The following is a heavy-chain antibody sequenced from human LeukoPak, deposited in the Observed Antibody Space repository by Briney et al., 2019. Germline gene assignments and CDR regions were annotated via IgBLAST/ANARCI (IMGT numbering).Heavy chain of an antibody. CDR1: GGTFNSYA. D-gene: IGHD6-19*01. CDR2: IIPIFGTA. Sequence: SVKVSCKASGGTFNSYAISWVRQAPGQGLEWMGGIIPIFGTANYAQKLQGRVTMTTDTSTSTAYMELRSLRSDDTAMYYCARTQYVALVGTGEDYWGQGTLVTVSA. J-gene: IGHJ4*02. V-gene: IGHV1-69*05. CDR3: ARTQYVALVGTGEDY.